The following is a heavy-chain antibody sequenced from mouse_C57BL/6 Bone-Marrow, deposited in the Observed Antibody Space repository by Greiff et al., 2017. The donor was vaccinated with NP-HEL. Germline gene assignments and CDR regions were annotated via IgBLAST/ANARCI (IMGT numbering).Heavy chain of an antibody. Sequence: EVKVVESGGGLVQPGGSLKLSCAASGFTFSDYYMYWVRQTPEKRLEWVAYISNGGGSTYYPDTVKGRFTISRDNAKNTLYLQMSRLKSEDTAMYYCARSYGPLDYWGQGTTLTVSS. CDR2: ISNGGGST. J-gene: IGHJ2*01. CDR1: GFTFSDYY. V-gene: IGHV5-12*01. CDR3: ARSYGPLDY. D-gene: IGHD1-2*01.